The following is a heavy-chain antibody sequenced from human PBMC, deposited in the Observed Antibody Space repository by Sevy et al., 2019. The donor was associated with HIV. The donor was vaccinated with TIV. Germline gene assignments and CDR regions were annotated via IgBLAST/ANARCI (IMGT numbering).Heavy chain of an antibody. CDR1: GFSFDSYG. CDR3: GKGVGGHYDPDEIGYYFYYYNMDV. J-gene: IGHJ6*03. Sequence: GGSLRLSCAVSGFSFDSYGMTWVRQAPGKGLEWVSGISGSGTRTYYADCVKGRFSISRDNSKNRLYLQMNSLRSEDTGIYYCGKGVGGHYDPDEIGYYFYYYNMDVWGKGTTVTVSS. CDR2: ISGSGTRT. D-gene: IGHD3-22*01. V-gene: IGHV3-23*01.